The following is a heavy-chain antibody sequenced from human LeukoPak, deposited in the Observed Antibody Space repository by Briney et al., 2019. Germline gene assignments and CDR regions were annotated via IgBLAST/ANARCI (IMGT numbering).Heavy chain of an antibody. CDR3: ARGTNYYDSSGYYPNWFDP. J-gene: IGHJ5*02. D-gene: IGHD3-22*01. Sequence: SETLSLTCTVSGGSISSYYWSWIRQPPGKGLEWIGYIYYSGSTNYNPSLKSRVTISVDTSKNQFSLKRSSVTAADTAVYYCARGTNYYDSSGYYPNWFDPWGQGTLVTVSS. CDR1: GGSISSYY. V-gene: IGHV4-59*08. CDR2: IYYSGST.